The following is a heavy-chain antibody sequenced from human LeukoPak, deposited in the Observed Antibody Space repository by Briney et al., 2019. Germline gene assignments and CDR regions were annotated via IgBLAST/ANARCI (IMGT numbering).Heavy chain of an antibody. Sequence: SETLSLTCAVYGGSFSGYYWSWVRQPPGKGLEWIGEINHSGSTNYNPSLKSRVTISVDTSKNQFSLKLSSVTAADTAVYYCARTRQSYHYYYYMDVWGKGTTVTVSS. CDR1: GGSFSGYY. J-gene: IGHJ6*03. V-gene: IGHV4-34*01. CDR2: INHSGST. CDR3: ARTRQSYHYYYYMDV.